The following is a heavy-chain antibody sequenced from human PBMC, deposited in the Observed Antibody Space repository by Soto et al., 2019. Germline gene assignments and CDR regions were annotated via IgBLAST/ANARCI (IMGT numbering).Heavy chain of an antibody. CDR1: GGSITSGNYY. V-gene: IGHV4-39*01. J-gene: IGHJ4*01. CDR2: FQSTRNT. CDR3: GRHPPWGPFDC. D-gene: IGHD3-16*01. Sequence: QLQLQESGPGLMKPSETLSLTCTVSGGSITSGNYYWAWIRQPPGKGLEWIASFQSTRNTFYNPSLKRRATISVDPAKNQFSLTLSSVTAADTAVYYCGRHPPWGPFDCWGQGSLVTVSS.